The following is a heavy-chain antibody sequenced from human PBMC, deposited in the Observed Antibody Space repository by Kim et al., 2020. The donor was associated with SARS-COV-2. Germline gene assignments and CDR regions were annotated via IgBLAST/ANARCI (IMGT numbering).Heavy chain of an antibody. CDR3: ARERVYYGSGLDAFDI. Sequence: GGSLRLSCAASGFTFSSYGMHWVRQAPGKGLEWVAVIWYDGSNKYYADSVKGRFTISRDNSKNTLYLQMNSLRAEDTAVYYCARERVYYGSGLDAFDIWGQGTMVTVSS. CDR2: IWYDGSNK. J-gene: IGHJ3*02. CDR1: GFTFSSYG. D-gene: IGHD3-10*01. V-gene: IGHV3-33*01.